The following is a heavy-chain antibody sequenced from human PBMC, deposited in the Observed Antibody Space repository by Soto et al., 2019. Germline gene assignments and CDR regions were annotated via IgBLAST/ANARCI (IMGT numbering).Heavy chain of an antibody. J-gene: IGHJ4*02. CDR2: ISYDGSNK. Sequence: GGSLRLSCAASGFTFSSYGMHWVRQAPGKGLEWVAVISYDGSNKYYADSVKGRFTISRDNSKNTLYLQMNSLRAEDTAVYYCAKDVYYDSSGPNDYWGQGTLVTVSS. V-gene: IGHV3-30*18. D-gene: IGHD3-22*01. CDR1: GFTFSSYG. CDR3: AKDVYYDSSGPNDY.